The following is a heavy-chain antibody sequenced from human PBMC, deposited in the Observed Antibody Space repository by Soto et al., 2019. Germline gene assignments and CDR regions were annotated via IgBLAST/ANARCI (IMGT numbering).Heavy chain of an antibody. CDR3: ARGTNSYDSSGYNWFDP. Sequence: QVQLVESGGGVVQPGRSLRLSCAASGFTFSSYGMHWVRQAPGKGLEWVAVIWYDGSNKYYADSVKGRFTISRDNSKNTLYLQLNSLRAEDTAVYYCARGTNSYDSSGYNWFDPWGQGTLVTVSS. D-gene: IGHD3-22*01. V-gene: IGHV3-33*01. CDR2: IWYDGSNK. CDR1: GFTFSSYG. J-gene: IGHJ5*02.